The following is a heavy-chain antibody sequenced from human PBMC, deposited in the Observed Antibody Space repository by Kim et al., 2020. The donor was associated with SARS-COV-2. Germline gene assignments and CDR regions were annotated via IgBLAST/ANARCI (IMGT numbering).Heavy chain of an antibody. J-gene: IGHJ6*04. D-gene: IGHD3-3*01. Sequence: SETLSLTCTVSGGSISSSSYYWGWIRQPPGKGLEWIGSIYYSGSTYYNPSLKSRVTISVDTSKNQFSLKLSSVTAADTAVYYCARQVINYDLWSGYYQGPIGVWGEGTTLTVSS. CDR1: GGSISSSSYY. CDR3: ARQVINYDLWSGYYQGPIGV. V-gene: IGHV4-39*01. CDR2: IYYSGST.